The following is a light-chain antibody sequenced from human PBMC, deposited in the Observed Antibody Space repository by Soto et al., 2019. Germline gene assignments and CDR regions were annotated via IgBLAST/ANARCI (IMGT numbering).Light chain of an antibody. V-gene: IGLV1-44*01. CDR1: TSNIGTNT. Sequence: QSALTQPPSASGTPGQRVTISCSGSTSNIGTNTVNWYQQLTGSAPKLLIYSDTQRPSGVPDRFSGSKSGNSASLAISGLQSEDEAAYYCTSFAPGRIYVFGSGTKVTVL. CDR2: SDT. CDR3: TSFAPGRIYV. J-gene: IGLJ1*01.